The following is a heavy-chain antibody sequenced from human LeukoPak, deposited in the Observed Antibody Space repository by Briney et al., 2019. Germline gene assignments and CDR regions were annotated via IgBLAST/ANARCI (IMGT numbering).Heavy chain of an antibody. V-gene: IGHV3-48*01. CDR3: AKMLLYGGSLDAFDI. D-gene: IGHD4-23*01. CDR1: GFTFSSYS. Sequence: PGGSLRLSCAASGFTFSSYSMNWVRQAPGKGLEWVSYISSSSSTIYYADSVKGRFTISRDNSKNTLYLQMNSLRAEDTAVYYCAKMLLYGGSLDAFDIWGQGTMITVSS. CDR2: ISSSSSTI. J-gene: IGHJ3*02.